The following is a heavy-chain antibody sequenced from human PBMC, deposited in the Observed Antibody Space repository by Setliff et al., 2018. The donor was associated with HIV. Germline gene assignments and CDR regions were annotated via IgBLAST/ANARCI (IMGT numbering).Heavy chain of an antibody. CDR1: GFTFSSYS. J-gene: IGHJ4*02. D-gene: IGHD4-17*01. Sequence: GGSLRLSCAASGFTFSSYSMNWVRQAPGKGLEWVSSISSSSSYIYYADSVKGRFTISRDNAKNTLYLQMNSLRAEDTAVNYCARYGGTVTREFDFWGQGTLVTVSS. CDR3: ARYGGTVTREFDF. V-gene: IGHV3-21*01. CDR2: ISSSSSYI.